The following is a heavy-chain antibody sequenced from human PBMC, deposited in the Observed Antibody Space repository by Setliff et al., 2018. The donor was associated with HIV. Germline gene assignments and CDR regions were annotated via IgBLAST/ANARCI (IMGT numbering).Heavy chain of an antibody. CDR1: GGSFSEYY. J-gene: IGHJ6*03. CDR2: INHSGST. D-gene: IGHD5-12*01. Sequence: LSLTCAVYGGSFSEYYWSWIRQSPGKGLEWIGEINHSGSTHYNPPLKSRATISVDTSKNQFSLRLNSVTAADTAVYYCARGATLLPGYSDRWEYFYMDVWGKGTTVTVSS. V-gene: IGHV4-34*01. CDR3: ARGATLLPGYSDRWEYFYMDV.